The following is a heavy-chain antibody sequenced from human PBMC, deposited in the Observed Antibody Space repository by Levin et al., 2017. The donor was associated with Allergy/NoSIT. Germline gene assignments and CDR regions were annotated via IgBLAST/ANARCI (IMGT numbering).Heavy chain of an antibody. CDR3: ARDGVYSTPKYYYYYGMDV. V-gene: IGHV3-30-3*01. J-gene: IGHJ6*02. CDR1: GFTFSSYA. D-gene: IGHD4-11*01. Sequence: GESLKISCAASGFTFSSYAMHWVRQAPGKGLEWVAVISYDGSNKYYADSVKGRFTISRDNSKNTLYLQMNSLRAEDTAVYYCARDGVYSTPKYYYYYGMDVWGQGTTVTVSS. CDR2: ISYDGSNK.